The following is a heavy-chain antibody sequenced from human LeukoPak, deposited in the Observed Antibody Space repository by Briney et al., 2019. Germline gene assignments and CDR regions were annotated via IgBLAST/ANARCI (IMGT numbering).Heavy chain of an antibody. CDR3: ARGVGPVAALRVFDY. CDR2: MNPNSGNT. D-gene: IGHD1-26*01. Sequence: ASVKVSCKASGYTFTSYAMHWVRQAPGQGLEWMGWMNPNSGNTGYAQKFQGRVTITRNTSISTAYMELSSLRSEDTAVYYCARGVGPVAALRVFDYWGQGTLVTVSS. V-gene: IGHV1-8*03. CDR1: GYTFTSYA. J-gene: IGHJ4*02.